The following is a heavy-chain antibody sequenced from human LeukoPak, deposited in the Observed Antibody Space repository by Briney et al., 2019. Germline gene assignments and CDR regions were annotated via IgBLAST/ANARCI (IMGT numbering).Heavy chain of an antibody. CDR1: GFTFSDYT. D-gene: IGHD3-22*01. J-gene: IGHJ3*02. V-gene: IGHV3-21*01. CDR3: AREILDYYDSSGYAFDI. Sequence: GGSLRLSCAASGFTFSDYTMTWVRQAPGKGLEWVASISSDSSYIDYADSVKGRFTISRDNAKNSLYLKMNSLRAEDTAVYYCAREILDYYDSSGYAFDIWGQGTMVTVSS. CDR2: ISSDSSYI.